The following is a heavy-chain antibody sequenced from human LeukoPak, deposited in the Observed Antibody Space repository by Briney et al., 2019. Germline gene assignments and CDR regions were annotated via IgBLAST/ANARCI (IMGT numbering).Heavy chain of an antibody. CDR2: IYSGGST. J-gene: IGHJ4*02. CDR1: GFTVSSNY. CDR3: ARVDYGSGNDYFDY. D-gene: IGHD3-10*01. V-gene: IGHV3-53*01. Sequence: GGSLRLSCAASGFTVSSNYMSWVRQALGKGLEWVSVIYSGGSTYYADSVKGRFTISRDNSKNTLYLQMNSLRAEDTAVYYCARVDYGSGNDYFDYWGQGALATVSS.